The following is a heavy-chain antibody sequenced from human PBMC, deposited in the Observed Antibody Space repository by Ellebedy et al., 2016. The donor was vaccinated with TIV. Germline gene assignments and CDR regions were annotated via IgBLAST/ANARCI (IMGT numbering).Heavy chain of an antibody. D-gene: IGHD4-11*01. CDR1: GFTFTDYY. V-gene: IGHV3-11*06. Sequence: GESLKISCAASGFTFTDYYMTWVRQAPGKGLEWVSYIDPTSIYTNYADSLKGRLTISRDNTKNTLFLQMDSLRVEDTAGYYFAGGWGYINAPFDQWGQGTLVSVSS. CDR2: IDPTSIYT. CDR3: AGGWGYINAPFDQ. J-gene: IGHJ4*02.